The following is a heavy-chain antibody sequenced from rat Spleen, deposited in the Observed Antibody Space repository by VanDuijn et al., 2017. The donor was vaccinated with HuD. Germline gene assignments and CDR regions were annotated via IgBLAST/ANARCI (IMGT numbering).Heavy chain of an antibody. CDR2: ISTSGGST. CDR1: GIPFSKYG. V-gene: IGHV5-27*01. Sequence: EVELVESGGGLVQPGRSMKVSCAASGIPFSKYGMAWVRQAPTKGLEWVASISTSGGSTYYRDSVKGRFTISRDNAKSTLYLQMDSLRSEDTATYYCTTGERGFAYWGQGTLVTVSS. CDR3: TTGERGFAY. J-gene: IGHJ3*01.